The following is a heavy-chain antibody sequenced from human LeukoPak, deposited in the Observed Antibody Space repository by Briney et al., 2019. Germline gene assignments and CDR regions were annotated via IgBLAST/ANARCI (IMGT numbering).Heavy chain of an antibody. J-gene: IGHJ5*02. V-gene: IGHV4-34*01. Sequence: SETLSLTCAVYGGSFSGYYWSWIRQPPGKGLEWIGEINHSGSTNYNPSLKSRVTISVDTSKNQFSLKLSSVTAADTAVYYCAGGLGDCSSTSCYFNWFDPWGQGTLVTVSS. CDR1: GGSFSGYY. CDR2: INHSGST. CDR3: AGGLGDCSSTSCYFNWFDP. D-gene: IGHD2-2*01.